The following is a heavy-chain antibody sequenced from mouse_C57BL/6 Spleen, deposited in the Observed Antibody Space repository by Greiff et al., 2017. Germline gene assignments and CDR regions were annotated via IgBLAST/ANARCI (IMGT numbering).Heavy chain of an antibody. CDR1: GYAFSSSW. Sequence: QVQLQQSGPELVKPGASVKISCKASGYAFSSSWMNWVKQRPGKGLEWIGRIYPGDGDTNYNGKFKGKATLTADKSSSTAYMQLSSLTSEDCAVYFCALGMAHYWGQGTTLTVSS. V-gene: IGHV1-82*01. CDR3: ALGMAHY. D-gene: IGHD2-3*01. J-gene: IGHJ2*01. CDR2: IYPGDGDT.